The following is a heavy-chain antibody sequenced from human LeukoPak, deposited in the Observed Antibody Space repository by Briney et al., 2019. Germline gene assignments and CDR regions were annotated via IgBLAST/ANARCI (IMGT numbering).Heavy chain of an antibody. CDR2: IYYSGST. D-gene: IGHD6-13*01. V-gene: IGHV4-39*01. CDR1: GGSISSSSYY. J-gene: IGHJ4*02. Sequence: SETLSLTCTVSGGSISSSSYYWGWIRQPPGKGLEWIGSIYYSGSTYYNPSLKSRVTISVDTSKNQFSLKLCSVTAADTAVYYCARSTIAAVDYWGQGTLVTVSS. CDR3: ARSTIAAVDY.